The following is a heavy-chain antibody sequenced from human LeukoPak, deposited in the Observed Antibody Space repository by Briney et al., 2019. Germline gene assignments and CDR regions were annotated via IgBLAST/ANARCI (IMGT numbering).Heavy chain of an antibody. CDR2: INSDGSST. V-gene: IGHV3-74*01. CDR1: GFTFSSYW. CDR3: ARGPYTYYYVR. Sequence: GGSLRLSCAASGFTFSSYWMHWVRQAPGKGLVWVSRINSDGSSTSYADSVKGRFTISRDNSKNTLYLQMNSLRAEDTAVYYCARGPYTYYYVRWGQGTLVTVSS. J-gene: IGHJ4*02. D-gene: IGHD3-10*02.